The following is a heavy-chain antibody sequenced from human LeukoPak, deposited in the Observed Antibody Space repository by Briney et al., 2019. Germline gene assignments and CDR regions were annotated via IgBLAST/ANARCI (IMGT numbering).Heavy chain of an antibody. V-gene: IGHV4-39*01. CDR1: GGSISSASYY. CDR2: IYYSGST. CDR3: TRTLSGSSEAFDI. Sequence: NPSETLSLTCTVYGGSISSASYYWGWIRQPPGKGLELIGNIYYSGSTYYNQSLKSRFTISVDTSKNTFSLKLFSLTAADTAVYYCTRTLSGSSEAFDIWGQGTMVTVSS. J-gene: IGHJ3*02. D-gene: IGHD1-26*01.